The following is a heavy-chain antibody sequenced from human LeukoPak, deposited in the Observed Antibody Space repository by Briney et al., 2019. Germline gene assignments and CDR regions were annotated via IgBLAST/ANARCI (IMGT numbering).Heavy chain of an antibody. V-gene: IGHV3-30*18. CDR3: AKEKAIATINYGLDV. Sequence: GSLRVSCAASGFIFDTYARRCGRQAPRKRLEWVAVVAYEGRNKGYADTVKGRFTISSDNSKNTLYMQMNSLIGEDTAVYYCAKEKAIATINYGLDVWGQGPTVIVSS. J-gene: IGHJ6*02. CDR2: VAYEGRNK. CDR1: GFIFDTYA. D-gene: IGHD1-1*01.